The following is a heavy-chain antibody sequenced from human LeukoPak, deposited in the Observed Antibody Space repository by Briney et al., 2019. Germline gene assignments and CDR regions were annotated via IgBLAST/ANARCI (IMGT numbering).Heavy chain of an antibody. CDR1: GYTFTSYG. J-gene: IGHJ6*03. D-gene: IGHD2-21*01. CDR2: ISAYNGNT. CDR3: ARIPTRAKSKYYYYMDV. V-gene: IGHV1-18*01. Sequence: ASVKVSCKASGYTFTSYGISWVRQAPGQGLEWMGWISAYNGNTNYAQKLQGRVTMTTDTSTSTAYMELSSLRSEDTAVYYCARIPTRAKSKYYYYMDVWGKGTTVTVSS.